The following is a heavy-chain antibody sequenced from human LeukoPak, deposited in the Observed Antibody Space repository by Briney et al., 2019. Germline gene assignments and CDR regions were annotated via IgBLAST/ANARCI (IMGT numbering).Heavy chain of an antibody. Sequence: GGSLRLSCAASGFAFSSYTMAWVRQAPGKGLEWVSGISGSGARTFYADSVKGRFTTSRDNSKNTLYLQMTSLRAEDTALYYCAKANCGSEYYYNLDYWGQGTLVTVSS. J-gene: IGHJ4*02. V-gene: IGHV3-23*01. D-gene: IGHD2-21*01. CDR3: AKANCGSEYYYNLDY. CDR2: ISGSGART. CDR1: GFAFSSYT.